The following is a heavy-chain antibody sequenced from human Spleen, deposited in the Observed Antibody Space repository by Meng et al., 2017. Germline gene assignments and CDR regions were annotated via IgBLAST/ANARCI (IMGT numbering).Heavy chain of an antibody. Sequence: QVQLVESGGGVVQPGRSLRLSCAASGFTFSNSALHWVRQAPGKGLEWVALISYDGGSKFYADSVRGRFTIFRDNSKNTLYLQMNSLRAEDTAVYYCAKDRGGPVDYWGQGTLVTVSS. J-gene: IGHJ4*02. V-gene: IGHV3-30-3*01. D-gene: IGHD1-14*01. CDR2: ISYDGGSK. CDR3: AKDRGGPVDY. CDR1: GFTFSNSA.